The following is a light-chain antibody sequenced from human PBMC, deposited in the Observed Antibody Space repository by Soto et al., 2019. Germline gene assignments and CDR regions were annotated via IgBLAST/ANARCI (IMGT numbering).Light chain of an antibody. CDR1: QSISSY. CDR2: DAF. CDR3: QRRSSWPLT. J-gene: IGKJ4*01. V-gene: IGKV3-11*01. Sequence: EIVLTQSPATLSLSPGERATLSCRASQSISSYLGWYQQKPGQPPRLLIYDAFNRATGLPARFSGSGSATDFTLTISSLEPEESAVYYCQRRSSWPLTFGGGTKVEIK.